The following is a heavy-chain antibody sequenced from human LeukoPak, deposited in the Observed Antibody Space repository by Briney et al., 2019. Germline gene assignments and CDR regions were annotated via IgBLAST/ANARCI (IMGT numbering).Heavy chain of an antibody. J-gene: IGHJ4*02. CDR2: INQSGGT. V-gene: IGHV4-34*01. CDR3: ARGWGRAVAGNFY. Sequence: SSETLSLTCAVYGGSLSGYYWSWIRQPPGKGLEWIGEINQSGGTNYNPSLKSRVSISVDTSKSQFSPKLSSVTAADTAVYYCARGWGRAVAGNFYWGRGTPVTVSS. CDR1: GGSLSGYY. D-gene: IGHD6-19*01.